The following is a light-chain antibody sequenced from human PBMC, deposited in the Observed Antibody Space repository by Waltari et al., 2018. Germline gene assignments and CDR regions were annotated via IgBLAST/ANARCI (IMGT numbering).Light chain of an antibody. V-gene: IGKV1-16*01. CDR2: DAS. Sequence: DVQMTQSPSSVSASVGDRVTIPCRASQDIDNYVAWFQHKTGQAPKSPFYDASSLQRGLPSIFSGSGSGTHVALTISAQQAEDFTTYYCQQNNADPCTFGGGT. CDR3: QQNNADPCT. J-gene: IGKJ4*01. CDR1: QDIDNY.